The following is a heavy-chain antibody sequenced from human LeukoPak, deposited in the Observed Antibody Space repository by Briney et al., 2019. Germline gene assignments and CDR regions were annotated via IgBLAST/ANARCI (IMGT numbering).Heavy chain of an antibody. J-gene: IGHJ6*02. D-gene: IGHD1-14*01. Sequence: ASVKVSCKASGYTFTSYYMHWVRQAPGQGLEWVGIINPSGGSTSYAQKFQGRVTMTRDTSTSTVYMELSSLRSEDTAVYYCAKKEIRATGRDVWGQGTTVTVSS. CDR2: INPSGGST. V-gene: IGHV1-46*01. CDR3: AKKEIRATGRDV. CDR1: GYTFTSYY.